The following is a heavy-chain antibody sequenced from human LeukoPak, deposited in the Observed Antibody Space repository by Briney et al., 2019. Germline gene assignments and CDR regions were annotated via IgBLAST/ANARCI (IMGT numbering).Heavy chain of an antibody. CDR3: ARDSDDILTGYYSGSADYYYYYGMDV. Sequence: SVKVSCKASGGTFSSYAISWARQAPGQGLEWMGGIIPIFGTANYAQKFQGRVTITADKSTSTAYMELSSLRSEDTAVYYCARDSDDILTGYYSGSADYYYYYGMDVWGKGTTVTVSS. CDR1: GGTFSSYA. CDR2: IIPIFGTA. J-gene: IGHJ6*04. D-gene: IGHD3-9*01. V-gene: IGHV1-69*06.